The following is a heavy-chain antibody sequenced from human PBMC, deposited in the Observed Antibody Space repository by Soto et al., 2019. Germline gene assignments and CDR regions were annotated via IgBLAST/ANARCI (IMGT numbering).Heavy chain of an antibody. V-gene: IGHV5-51*01. CDR3: ARGYPILGAAAGPMDV. D-gene: IGHD6-13*01. CDR2: IYPGDSDT. Sequence: GESLKISCKGSGYSFTSYWIGWVRQMPGKGLEWMGIIYPGDSDTRYSPSFQGQVTISADKSISTAYLQWSSLKASDTAMYYCARGYPILGAAAGPMDVWGQGTTVTVSS. J-gene: IGHJ6*02. CDR1: GYSFTSYW.